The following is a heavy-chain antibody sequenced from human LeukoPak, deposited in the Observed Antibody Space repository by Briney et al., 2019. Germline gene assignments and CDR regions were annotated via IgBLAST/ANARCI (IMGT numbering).Heavy chain of an antibody. CDR2: IYTSGST. J-gene: IGHJ5*02. V-gene: IGHV4-4*07. D-gene: IGHD2-2*01. Sequence: PSETLSLTCTVSGGSISSYYWSWIRQPAGKGLEWIGRIYTSGSTNYSPSLKSRVTMSVDTSKNQCSLKLSSVTAADTAVYYCARDRVGCSSTSCYSWFDPWGQGTLVTVSS. CDR3: ARDRVGCSSTSCYSWFDP. CDR1: GGSISSYY.